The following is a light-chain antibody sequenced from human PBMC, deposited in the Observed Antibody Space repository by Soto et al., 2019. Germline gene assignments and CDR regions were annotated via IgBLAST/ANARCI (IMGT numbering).Light chain of an antibody. CDR3: QQYDNLRIT. Sequence: DIQMTQSPSSLSASVGDRVTITCQASQDISNYLNWYQQKPGKAPKLLIYDASNLETGVPSRFSGSGSGTDFTFTISSLQPEDFATYYCQQYDNLRITFGPGTKVDIK. J-gene: IGKJ3*01. CDR1: QDISNY. CDR2: DAS. V-gene: IGKV1-33*01.